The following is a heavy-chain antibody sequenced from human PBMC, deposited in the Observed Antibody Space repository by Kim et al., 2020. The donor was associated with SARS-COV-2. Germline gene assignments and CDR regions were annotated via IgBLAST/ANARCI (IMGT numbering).Heavy chain of an antibody. J-gene: IGHJ5*02. D-gene: IGHD6-13*01. Sequence: ASVKVSCKASGYTFINYAIHWVRQAPGQRLEWMGWINADNGNTKYSQKFQGRVTITRDTSASTTYVEVSSLRSEDTAVYYCGRDRSVIAAAGTNNWFDPWGQGTLVTVSS. CDR3: GRDRSVIAAAGTNNWFDP. CDR1: GYTFINYA. V-gene: IGHV1-3*01. CDR2: INADNGNT.